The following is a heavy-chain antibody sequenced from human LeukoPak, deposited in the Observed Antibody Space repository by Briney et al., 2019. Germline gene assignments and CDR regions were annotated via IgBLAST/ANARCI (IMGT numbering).Heavy chain of an antibody. CDR3: ARGYCGGDCFEGLIDY. Sequence: GGSLRLSCAASGFTFSSNSMNWVRQAPGKGLEWVSSISSSSSYIYYADSVKGRFTISRDNDKNSLYLQINSLRAEDTAVYYCARGYCGGDCFEGLIDYWGQGTLVTVSS. V-gene: IGHV3-21*01. CDR2: ISSSSSYI. J-gene: IGHJ4*02. D-gene: IGHD2-21*01. CDR1: GFTFSSNS.